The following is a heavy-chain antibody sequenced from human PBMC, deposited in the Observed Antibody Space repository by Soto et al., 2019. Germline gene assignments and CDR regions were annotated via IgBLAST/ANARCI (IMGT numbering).Heavy chain of an antibody. CDR2: IYHSGNT. J-gene: IGHJ4*02. V-gene: IGHV4-59*12. CDR1: GGSIGSYY. CDR3: ARVSGKSIAARRSFDY. Sequence: SETLSLTCSVSGGSIGSYYWSWIRQSPGKGLEWIGDIYHSGNTNYNPPLKSRVTISVDTSKNQFSLKLSSVTAADTAVYYCARVSGKSIAARRSFDYWGQGTLVTAPQ. D-gene: IGHD6-6*01.